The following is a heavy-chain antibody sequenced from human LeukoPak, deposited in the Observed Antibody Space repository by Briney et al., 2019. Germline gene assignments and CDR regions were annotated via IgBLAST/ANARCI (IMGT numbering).Heavy chain of an antibody. V-gene: IGHV4-59*08. Sequence: PSETLSLTCTVSGVSISDYYWSWIRQAPGKGLEWIGYIHSSGSANYKPSLKSRVTTSVDTSKNQCSLKVSSVTAADTAKYYCARNSYYYQTHDGWGQGTLVTAS. D-gene: IGHD3-10*01. CDR1: GVSISDYY. CDR2: IHSSGSA. CDR3: ARNSYYYQTHDG. J-gene: IGHJ4*02.